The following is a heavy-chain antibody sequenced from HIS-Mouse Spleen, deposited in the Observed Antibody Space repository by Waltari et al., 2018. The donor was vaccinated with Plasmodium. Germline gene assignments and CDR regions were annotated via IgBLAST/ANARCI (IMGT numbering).Heavy chain of an antibody. D-gene: IGHD6-13*01. Sequence: QVQLQESGPGLVKPSEPLSLTCTVSGGPIRSYYWSWIRQPPGQGLEWIGYIYYRGSTNYNPSLKSRVTISVDTSKSQFSLKLSSVTAADTAVYYCARLGSWYVGDYWGQGTLVTVSS. CDR3: ARLGSWYVGDY. CDR2: IYYRGST. J-gene: IGHJ4*02. V-gene: IGHV4-59*08. CDR1: GGPIRSYY.